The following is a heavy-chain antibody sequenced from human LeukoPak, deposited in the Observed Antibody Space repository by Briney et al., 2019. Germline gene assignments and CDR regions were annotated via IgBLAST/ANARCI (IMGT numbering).Heavy chain of an antibody. J-gene: IGHJ4*02. D-gene: IGHD6-13*01. CDR2: ISYDGSNK. CDR3: AKDSSWYDY. CDR1: GFTFSSYG. Sequence: GGSLRLSYAASGFTFSSYGMHWVRQAPGKGLEWVAVISYDGSNKYYADSVKGRFTISRDNSKNTLYLQMNSLRAEDTAVYYCAKDSSWYDYWGQGTLVTVSS. V-gene: IGHV3-30*18.